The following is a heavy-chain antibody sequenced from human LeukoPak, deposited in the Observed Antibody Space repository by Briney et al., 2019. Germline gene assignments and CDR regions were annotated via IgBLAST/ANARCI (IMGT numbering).Heavy chain of an antibody. CDR2: IYYSGST. CDR1: GGSISSYY. Sequence: SETLSLTCTVSGGSISSYYWSWIRQPPGKGLEWIGYIYYSGSTNYNPSLKSRVTISVDTSKNQFSLKLSSVTAADTAVYYCARDQEHCSGTSCYPYWYDSWGQGTLVTVSS. J-gene: IGHJ5*01. CDR3: ARDQEHCSGTSCYPYWYDS. V-gene: IGHV4-59*01. D-gene: IGHD2-2*01.